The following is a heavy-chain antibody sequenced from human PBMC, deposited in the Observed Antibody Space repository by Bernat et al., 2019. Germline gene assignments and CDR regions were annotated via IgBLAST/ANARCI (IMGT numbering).Heavy chain of an antibody. CDR3: ARVSLYGAPASGMDV. Sequence: QVHLVESGGGVVQPGRSLRLSCEVSKFTFSSYGMHWVRQAPGKGLEWVAVIWYDGSNENYADSVKGRFTISRDNSKNTLYLQMNSLRAEDTAVYYCARVSLYGAPASGMDVWGQGTTVTVSS. J-gene: IGHJ6*02. V-gene: IGHV3-33*01. CDR1: KFTFSSYG. CDR2: IWYDGSNE. D-gene: IGHD4-17*01.